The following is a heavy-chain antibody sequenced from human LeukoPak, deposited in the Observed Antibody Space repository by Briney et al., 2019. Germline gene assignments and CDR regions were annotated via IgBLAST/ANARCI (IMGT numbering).Heavy chain of an antibody. D-gene: IGHD3-22*01. V-gene: IGHV1-69*13. CDR1: GGTFSSYA. CDR2: IIPIFGTA. J-gene: IGHJ6*02. Sequence: SVKVSCKASGGTFSSYAISWVRQAPGQGLEWMGGIIPIFGTANYAQKFQGRVTITADESTSTAYMELRSLRPDDTAVYYCARDSKWFINDYYYGMDVWGQGTTVTVSS. CDR3: ARDSKWFINDYYYGMDV.